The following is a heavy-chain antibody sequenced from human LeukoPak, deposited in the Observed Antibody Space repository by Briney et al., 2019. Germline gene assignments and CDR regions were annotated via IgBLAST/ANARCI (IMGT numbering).Heavy chain of an antibody. J-gene: IGHJ5*02. CDR2: INPNSGGT. D-gene: IGHD6-13*01. V-gene: IGHV1-2*02. CDR3: ARDWRSSSWYGVSWFDP. Sequence: ASVKVSCKASGYTFTGYYMHWVRQAPGQGLEWMGWINPNSGGTNYAQKLQGRVTMTTDTSTSTAYMELRSLRSDDTAVYYCARDWRSSSWYGVSWFDPWGQGTLVTVSS. CDR1: GYTFTGYY.